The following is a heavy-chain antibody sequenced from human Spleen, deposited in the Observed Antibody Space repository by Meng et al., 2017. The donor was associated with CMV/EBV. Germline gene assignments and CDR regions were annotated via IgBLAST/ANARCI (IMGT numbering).Heavy chain of an antibody. V-gene: IGHV3-21*01. D-gene: IGHD2-2*01. Sequence: GESLKISCVASGFTFSDHWMGWVRQAPGKGLEWVSSISSSSTYNDYADSVKGRFSISRDNSKNTVYLHMNSLRTGDTAVFYCARVINIPADTGKYFDLWGRGTLVTVSS. CDR1: GFTFSDHW. J-gene: IGHJ2*01. CDR3: ARVINIPADTGKYFDL. CDR2: ISSSSTYN.